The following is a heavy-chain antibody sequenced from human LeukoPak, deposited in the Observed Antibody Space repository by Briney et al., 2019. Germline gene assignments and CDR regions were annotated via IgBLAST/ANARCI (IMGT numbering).Heavy chain of an antibody. CDR1: TFTFSKYA. CDR2: IRKGGEDT. D-gene: IGHD2-15*01. Sequence: PGGSLRLSCAASTFTFSKYAVSWVRQAPGKGLEWVSAIRKGGEDTYYRDSVMGRFTISRDNSKNTLYLQMNGLRAEDTAIYYCAEERGAYGSTTFDYWGQGTLVTVSS. J-gene: IGHJ4*02. V-gene: IGHV3-23*01. CDR3: AEERGAYGSTTFDY.